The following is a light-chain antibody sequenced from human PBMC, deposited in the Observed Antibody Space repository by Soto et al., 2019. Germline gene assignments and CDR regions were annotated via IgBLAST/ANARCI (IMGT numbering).Light chain of an antibody. Sequence: EVVLTQSPATLSLSPGERATLSCRASQSVSAYFAWYQQKPGQAPRLLIYDASNRATGVPARFSGSGSGTDFTLTISSLEPEDFAIYYCQQRSNWPVTFGQGTKVKIK. CDR3: QQRSNWPVT. CDR2: DAS. J-gene: IGKJ1*01. CDR1: QSVSAY. V-gene: IGKV3-11*01.